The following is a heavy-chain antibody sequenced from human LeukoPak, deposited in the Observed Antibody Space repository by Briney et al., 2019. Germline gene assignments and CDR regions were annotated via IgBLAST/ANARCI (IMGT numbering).Heavy chain of an antibody. CDR3: ASGLDCSSTSCPADY. J-gene: IGHJ4*02. CDR2: IYSGGST. V-gene: IGHV3-53*01. CDR1: GFTVSSNY. D-gene: IGHD2-2*01. Sequence: GGSLRLSCAASGFTVSSNYMSWVRQAPGKGLEWVSVIYSGGSTYYADSVKGRLTISRDNSKNTLYLQMGSLRAEDMAMYYCASGLDCSSTSCPADYWGQGTLVTVSS.